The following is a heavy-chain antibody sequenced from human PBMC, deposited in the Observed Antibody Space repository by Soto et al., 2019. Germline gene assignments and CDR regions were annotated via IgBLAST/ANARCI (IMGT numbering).Heavy chain of an antibody. CDR2: ISGSGGST. J-gene: IGHJ5*02. D-gene: IGHD2-15*01. V-gene: IGHV3-23*01. CDR1: GFTFSSYA. Sequence: EVQLLESGGGLVQPGGSLRLSCAASGFTFSSYAMSWVRQAPGKGLEWVSAISGSGGSTYYADSVKGRFTISRDNSKNSLYLQKKSLRAEDTAVYYCAKDLRYCSGGSCYHWFDPWGQGTLVTVSS. CDR3: AKDLRYCSGGSCYHWFDP.